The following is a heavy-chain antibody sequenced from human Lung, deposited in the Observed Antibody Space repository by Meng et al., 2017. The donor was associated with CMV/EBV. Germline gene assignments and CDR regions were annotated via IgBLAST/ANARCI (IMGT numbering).Heavy chain of an antibody. CDR2: IHYRGST. CDR3: GREALSIAVASTDH. Sequence: QLPLQGPGPGLVRPSETLSLTCTGSGGSISSSGYYWGWIRQPPGKGLEWIGSIHYRGSTYYNPSLKGRVTISVDTSKNQFSLKVNSVTAADTAVYYCGREALSIAVASTDHWGQGTLVTVSS. J-gene: IGHJ4*02. V-gene: IGHV4-39*07. D-gene: IGHD6-19*01. CDR1: GGSISSSGYY.